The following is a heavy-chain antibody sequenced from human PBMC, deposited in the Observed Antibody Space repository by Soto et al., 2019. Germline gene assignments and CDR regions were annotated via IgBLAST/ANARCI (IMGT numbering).Heavy chain of an antibody. CDR2: ISSSSSHI. Sequence: EVQLVESGGGLVKPGGSLRLSCEASGFTLTTYSMNWVRKASGKGLEWVASISSSSSHIYYADSVKGRFTISRDNARNSLYLQMNSLRAEDTAVYYCVRERGLSSYYGMDVWGQGTTVTVSS. J-gene: IGHJ6*02. CDR3: VRERGLSSYYGMDV. D-gene: IGHD3-10*01. CDR1: GFTLTTYS. V-gene: IGHV3-21*02.